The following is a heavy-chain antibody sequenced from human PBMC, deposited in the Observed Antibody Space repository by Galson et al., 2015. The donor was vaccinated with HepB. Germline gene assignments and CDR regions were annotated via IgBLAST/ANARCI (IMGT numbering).Heavy chain of an antibody. CDR2: IWYDGSNK. V-gene: IGHV3-33*01. D-gene: IGHD3-16*02. Sequence: LRLSCAASGFTFSSYGMHWVRQAPGKGLEWVAVIWYDGSNKYYADSVKGRFTISRDNSKNTLYLQMNSLRAEDTAVYYCARERRLGELSLSADAFDIWGQGTMVTVSS. J-gene: IGHJ3*02. CDR1: GFTFSSYG. CDR3: ARERRLGELSLSADAFDI.